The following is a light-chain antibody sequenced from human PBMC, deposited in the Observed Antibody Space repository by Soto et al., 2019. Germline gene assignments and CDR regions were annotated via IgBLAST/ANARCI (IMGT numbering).Light chain of an antibody. CDR3: LQYNNWPHT. CDR2: GAS. CDR1: QSVSSN. Sequence: EIVMTQSPATLSVSPGEGVTLSCRASQSVSSNLAWYHQKPGQAPRLLIYGASTRATGIPVRFSGSGSGTEFTLTISSLQSEDFAVYYCLQYNNWPHTFGQGTKLEIK. J-gene: IGKJ2*01. V-gene: IGKV3D-15*01.